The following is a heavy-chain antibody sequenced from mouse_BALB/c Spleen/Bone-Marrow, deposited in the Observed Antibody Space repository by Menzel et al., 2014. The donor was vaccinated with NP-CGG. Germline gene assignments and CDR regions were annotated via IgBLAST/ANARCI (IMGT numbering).Heavy chain of an antibody. V-gene: IGHV1-7*01. Sequence: QVQLQQPGAELAKPGASMKMSCKASGYTFTSYWMHWVKQRPGQGLEWIGYINPSTGYTEYNQKFKDKATLTADKSSSTAYMQLSSLTSEDSAVYYCARGYYGSSLVYWGQGTLVTVSA. CDR3: ARGYYGSSLVY. CDR1: GYTFTSYW. CDR2: INPSTGYT. D-gene: IGHD1-1*01. J-gene: IGHJ3*01.